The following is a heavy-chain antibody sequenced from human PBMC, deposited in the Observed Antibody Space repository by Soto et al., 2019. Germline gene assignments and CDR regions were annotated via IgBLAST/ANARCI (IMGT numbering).Heavy chain of an antibody. V-gene: IGHV1-2*04. J-gene: IGHJ6*02. CDR3: ARDQIVSTISLYFYGMDV. CDR1: GYTFTGYY. CDR2: INPNSGGT. Sequence: ASVKVSCKASGYTFTGYYIHWARQAPGQGLEWMGWINPNSGGTNYAQKFQDWVTMTRDTSISTAYMELGRLRSDDTAVYYCARDQIVSTISLYFYGMDVWGQGTTVTVSS. D-gene: IGHD5-12*01.